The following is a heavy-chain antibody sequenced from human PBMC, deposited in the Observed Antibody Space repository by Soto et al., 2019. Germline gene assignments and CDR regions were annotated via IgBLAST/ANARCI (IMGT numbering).Heavy chain of an antibody. J-gene: IGHJ6*02. CDR2: INPSGGST. CDR1: GYTFTSYY. D-gene: IGHD3-3*01. V-gene: IGHV1-46*01. Sequence: ASVKVSCKASGYTFTSYYMHWVRQAPGQGLEWMGIINPSGGSTSYAQKFQGRVTMTRDTSTSTVYMELSSLRSEDTAVYYCARGGGGGLLRFLEWSPYYYYGMDVWGQGTTVTVSS. CDR3: ARGGGGGLLRFLEWSPYYYYGMDV.